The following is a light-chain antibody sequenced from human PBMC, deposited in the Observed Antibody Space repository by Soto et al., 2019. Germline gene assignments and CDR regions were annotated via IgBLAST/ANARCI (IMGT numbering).Light chain of an antibody. CDR2: GAS. CDR3: QQYDQSPRT. V-gene: IGKV3-20*01. J-gene: IGKJ1*01. CDR1: QTVNSDY. Sequence: EIVLTQSPGTLSLSPGERATLSCRASQTVNSDYLAWYQQRPGQSPRVLLYGASNRASGIPDRLSGSGSGTDFTLTISRLEPEDFAVYYCQQYDQSPRTFGQGTKVEVK.